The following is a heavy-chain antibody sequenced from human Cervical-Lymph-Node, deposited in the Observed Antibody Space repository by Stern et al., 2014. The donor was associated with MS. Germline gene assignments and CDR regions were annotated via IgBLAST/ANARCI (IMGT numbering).Heavy chain of an antibody. CDR2: INHMGST. V-gene: IGHV4-34*01. CDR3: ARGRIAAARSTDYYYYYGMDV. CDR1: GGSFSGYY. Sequence: QVQLQQWGAGLLKPSETLSLTCAVYGGSFSGYYWSWIRQPPGKGLVWIGEINHMGSTNYNPYLKRRVTLSLATSKHKYSMKLSSVTAADTAVYYCARGRIAAARSTDYYYYYGMDVWGQGTTVTVSS. J-gene: IGHJ6*02. D-gene: IGHD6-13*01.